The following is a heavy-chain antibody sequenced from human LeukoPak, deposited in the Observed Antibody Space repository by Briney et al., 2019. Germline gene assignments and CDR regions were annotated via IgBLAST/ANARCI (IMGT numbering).Heavy chain of an antibody. V-gene: IGHV4-61*02. CDR1: GDSISSGDYY. CDR2: ISSSGST. J-gene: IGHJ4*02. Sequence: SETLSLTCTVSGDSISSGDYYWSWIRQPAGKGLEWIGRISSSGSTNYNPSLKSRVTISVDTSKNQFSLKLSSVTAADTAVYYCATLPAVAGTYWGQGTLVTVSS. D-gene: IGHD6-19*01. CDR3: ATLPAVAGTY.